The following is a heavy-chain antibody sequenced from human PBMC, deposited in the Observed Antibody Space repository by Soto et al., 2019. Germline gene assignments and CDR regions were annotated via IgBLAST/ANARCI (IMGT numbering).Heavy chain of an antibody. D-gene: IGHD6-13*01. J-gene: IGHJ4*02. V-gene: IGHV3-23*01. Sequence: GGSMILSCAASGFTFSSYAMSWVRQAPGKGLEWVSAISGSGGSTYYADSVKGRFTISRDNSKNTLYLQMNSLRAEDTAVYYCAKENGYSSYGLVDYWGQGTLVTVSS. CDR2: ISGSGGST. CDR1: GFTFSSYA. CDR3: AKENGYSSYGLVDY.